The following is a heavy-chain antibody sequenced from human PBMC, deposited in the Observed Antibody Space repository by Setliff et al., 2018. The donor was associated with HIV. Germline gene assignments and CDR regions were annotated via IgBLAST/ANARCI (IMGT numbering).Heavy chain of an antibody. CDR2: IYYSGNT. CDR3: ARQGRPGDFDS. CDR1: GGSHSTSNYY. V-gene: IGHV4-39*01. D-gene: IGHD7-27*01. Sequence: PSETLSLTCTVSGGSHSTSNYYCGWIRQPPGKGLEWIGSIYYSGNTYYNPSLKSRVTISGDTSKKQFSLKLRAVTAADSAVYYCARQGRPGDFDSWGQGTLVTVSS. J-gene: IGHJ4*02.